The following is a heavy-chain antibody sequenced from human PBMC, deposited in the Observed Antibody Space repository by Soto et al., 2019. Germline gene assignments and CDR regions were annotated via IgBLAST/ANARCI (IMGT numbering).Heavy chain of an antibody. CDR2: IWYDGSNK. CDR3: ARAGATRVAWFDP. V-gene: IGHV3-33*01. CDR1: GFTFSSYG. J-gene: IGHJ5*02. Sequence: QVQLVESGGGVVQPGRCLRLSCAASGFTFSSYGIHWVRQAPGKGLEWVAVIWYDGSNKYYADSVKGRFTISRDNSKNTLYLQMNSLRAEDTAVYYCARAGATRVAWFDPWGQGPLVTVSS. D-gene: IGHD1-26*01.